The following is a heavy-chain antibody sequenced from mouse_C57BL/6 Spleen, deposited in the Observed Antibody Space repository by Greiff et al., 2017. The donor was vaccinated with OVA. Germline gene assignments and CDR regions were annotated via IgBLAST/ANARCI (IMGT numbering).Heavy chain of an antibody. CDR1: GYAFSSYW. CDR2: IYPGDGDT. D-gene: IGHD2-12*01. J-gene: IGHJ2*01. Sequence: VQLQQSGAELVKPGASVKISCKASGYAFSSYWMNWVKQRPGKGLEWIGQIYPGDGDTNYNGKFKGKATLTADKSSSTAYMQLSSLTSEDSAVYFCAREDLDSRCYFDYWGQGTTLTVSS. CDR3: AREDLDSRCYFDY. V-gene: IGHV1-80*01.